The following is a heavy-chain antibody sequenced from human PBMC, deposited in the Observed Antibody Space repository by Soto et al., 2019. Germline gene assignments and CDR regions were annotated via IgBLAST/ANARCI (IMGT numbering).Heavy chain of an antibody. J-gene: IGHJ6*02. CDR2: IGGSGDDT. Sequence: GGSLTLSCAASGFTFSSCAMSWVRQAPGKGLEWVSGIGGSGDDTEYTDSVKGRFTISRDNSKNTLYLQMNSLRAEDTALYYCAKGRSYYYYYGVDVWGQGTTVTVSS. CDR1: GFTFSSCA. CDR3: AKGRSYYYYYGVDV. V-gene: IGHV3-23*01.